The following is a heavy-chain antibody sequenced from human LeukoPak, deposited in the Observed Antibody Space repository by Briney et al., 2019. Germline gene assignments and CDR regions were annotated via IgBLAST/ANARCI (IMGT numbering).Heavy chain of an antibody. J-gene: IGHJ4*02. CDR2: FDPEDGET. D-gene: IGHD1-26*01. Sequence: ASVKVSCKVSGYTLTELSMHWVRQAPGKGLEWMGGFDPEDGETIYAQKSQGRVTMTEDTSTDTAYMELSSLRPEDTAVYYCATYKSYVVDYWGQGTLVTVSS. CDR3: ATYKSYVVDY. CDR1: GYTLTELS. V-gene: IGHV1-24*01.